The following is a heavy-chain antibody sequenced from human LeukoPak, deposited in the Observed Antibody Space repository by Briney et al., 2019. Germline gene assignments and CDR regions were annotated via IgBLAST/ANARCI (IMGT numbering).Heavy chain of an antibody. CDR1: GYSFTSYW. CDR3: ARNLEACGGDCYDY. V-gene: IGHV5-51*01. CDR2: IFPGDSDT. Sequence: GESLKISSKGSGYSFTSYWIGWVRQMPGKGLEWLGIIFPGDSDTRYSPSFQGQATISADNSISTAYLQWSSLKASDSAMYYCARNLEACGGDCYDYWGQGTLVTVSS. D-gene: IGHD2-21*02. J-gene: IGHJ4*02.